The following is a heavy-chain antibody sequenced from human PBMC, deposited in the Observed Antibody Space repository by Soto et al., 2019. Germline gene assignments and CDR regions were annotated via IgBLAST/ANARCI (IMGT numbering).Heavy chain of an antibody. J-gene: IGHJ6*02. CDR1: GGSISRYY. V-gene: IGHV4-59*01. Sequence: PETLSPTRPVLGGSISRYYWGWGRHPPGKGLEWIGYIYYSGSTNYNPSLRSRVTISVDTSKNQFSLKLSSVTAADTAVYYCAHGGWYYYYGMDVWGQGTTVTVSS. CDR3: AHGGWYYYYGMDV. D-gene: IGHD6-19*01. CDR2: IYYSGST.